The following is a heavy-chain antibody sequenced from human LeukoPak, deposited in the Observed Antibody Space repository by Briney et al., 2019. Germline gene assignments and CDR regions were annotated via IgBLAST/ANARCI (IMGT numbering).Heavy chain of an antibody. J-gene: IGHJ5*01. CDR3: ASSLAVAGTGGWFDP. CDR1: GFTFSSYS. Sequence: GGSLRLSCAASGFTFSSYSMNWVRQAPGKGLEWVSSISSSSTYIYYADSVKGRFTISIDNAKTSLFLQMNRMRAEDTAVYYCASSLAVAGTGGWFDPWGQGNLVTVSS. CDR2: ISSSSTYI. V-gene: IGHV3-21*01. D-gene: IGHD6-13*01.